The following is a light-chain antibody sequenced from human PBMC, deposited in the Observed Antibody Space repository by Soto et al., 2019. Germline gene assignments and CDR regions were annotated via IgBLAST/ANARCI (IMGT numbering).Light chain of an antibody. CDR2: DVS. Sequence: QYVLTQPASVSGSPGQSITISCTGTSSEVGGYNYVSWYQQHPRKAPKLMIYDVSNRPSGVSNRFSGSKSGNTASLTISGLQAEDEADYYCSSYTSSTTYVFGTGTKVTVL. J-gene: IGLJ1*01. V-gene: IGLV2-14*01. CDR3: SSYTSSTTYV. CDR1: SSEVGGYNY.